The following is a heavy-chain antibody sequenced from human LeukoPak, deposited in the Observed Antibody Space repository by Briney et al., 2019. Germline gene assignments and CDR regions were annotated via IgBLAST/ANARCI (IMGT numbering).Heavy chain of an antibody. J-gene: IGHJ4*02. V-gene: IGHV3-33*01. CDR2: IWCDGSNK. CDR1: GFTFSSYG. CDR3: ARDRRVAGSNFDY. D-gene: IGHD6-19*01. Sequence: GRSLRLSCAASGFTFSSYGMHWVRQAPGKGLEWVAVIWCDGSNKYYADSVKGRFTISRDNSKNTLYLQMNSLRAEDTAVYYCARDRRVAGSNFDYWGQGTLVTVSS.